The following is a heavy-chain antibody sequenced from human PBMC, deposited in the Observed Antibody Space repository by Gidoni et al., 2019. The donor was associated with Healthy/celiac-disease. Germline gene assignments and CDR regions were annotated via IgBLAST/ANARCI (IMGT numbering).Heavy chain of an antibody. Sequence: QVQLQESGPGLVKPSETLSLTCTVSGGSISSYYWSWIRPPPGKGLEWIGYIYYSGSTNYNPSLKSRVTISVDTSKNQFSLKLSSVTAADTAVYYCARSIWGPYCSSTSCPPPYYYYYMDVWGKGTTVTVSS. CDR3: ARSIWGPYCSSTSCPPPYYYYYMDV. D-gene: IGHD2-2*01. J-gene: IGHJ6*03. CDR1: GGSISSYY. CDR2: IYYSGST. V-gene: IGHV4-59*01.